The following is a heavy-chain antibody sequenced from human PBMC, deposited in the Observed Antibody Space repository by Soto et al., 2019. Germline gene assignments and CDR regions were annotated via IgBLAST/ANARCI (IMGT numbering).Heavy chain of an antibody. J-gene: IGHJ4*02. Sequence: QVQLQESGPGLVKPSQTLSLTCTVSGGSITSSGYYWSWIRQHPGEGLEWIGFTSNSGSTSYNPSLKSRVTISVDTSSNQFSLNLKSVTAADTAVYYCARGGGSTKVDYWGQGTLFTVSP. D-gene: IGHD2-2*01. CDR3: ARGGGSTKVDY. CDR2: TSNSGST. V-gene: IGHV4-31*03. CDR1: GGSITSSGYY.